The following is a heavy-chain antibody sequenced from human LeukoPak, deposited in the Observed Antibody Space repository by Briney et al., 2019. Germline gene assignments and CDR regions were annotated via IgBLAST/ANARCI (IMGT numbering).Heavy chain of an antibody. CDR1: GLTFSSYD. D-gene: IGHD6-19*01. J-gene: IGHJ3*02. V-gene: IGHV3-13*04. Sequence: GGSLRLSCAASGLTFSSYDMHWVRQATGKGLEWVSAIGTAGDTYYPGSVKGRFTISRENAKNSLYLQMKSLRAGDTAVYYCARGRYSSGWYDAFDIWGQGTMVSVSS. CDR2: IGTAGDT. CDR3: ARGRYSSGWYDAFDI.